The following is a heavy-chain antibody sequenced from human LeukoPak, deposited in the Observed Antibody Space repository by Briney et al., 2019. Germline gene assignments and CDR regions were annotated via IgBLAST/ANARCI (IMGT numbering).Heavy chain of an antibody. D-gene: IGHD3-22*01. CDR1: GFTFSSYG. V-gene: IGHV3-23*01. J-gene: IGHJ4*02. Sequence: GGSLRLSCAASGFTFSSYGMTWVRQAPGKGLEWVSAISGSGGSTYYADSVKGRFTISRDNAKNSLYLQMNSLRAEDTAVYYCARDQKGDYYDSSGYYYFDYWGQGTLVTASS. CDR3: ARDQKGDYYDSSGYYYFDY. CDR2: ISGSGGST.